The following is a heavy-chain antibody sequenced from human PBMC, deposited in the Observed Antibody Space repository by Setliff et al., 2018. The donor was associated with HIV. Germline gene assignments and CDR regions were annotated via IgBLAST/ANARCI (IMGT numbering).Heavy chain of an antibody. CDR3: ARPTTGVGGGAAFDI. J-gene: IGHJ3*02. Sequence: SETLSLTCSFSGGSTTSYYWSWIRQPPGKGLEWIGYIYYSGSTYYNPSLKSRVTISVDTSKNHFSLKLNSVTAADTAVYFCARPTTGVGGGAAFDIWGQGTMVTVSS. CDR1: GGSTTSYY. D-gene: IGHD2-8*01. CDR2: IYYSGST. V-gene: IGHV4-59*08.